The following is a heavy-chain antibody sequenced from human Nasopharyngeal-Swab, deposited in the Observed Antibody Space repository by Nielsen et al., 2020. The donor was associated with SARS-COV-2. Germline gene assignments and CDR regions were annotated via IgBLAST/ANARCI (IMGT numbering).Heavy chain of an antibody. CDR2: ISGDSSYI. D-gene: IGHD4-17*01. J-gene: IGHJ4*02. CDR3: ARERGQGMTTVNNGYDS. V-gene: IGHV3-21*01. Sequence: PGKGLEWVSSISGDSSYIYVADSVKGRFTISRDNARNSLHLEMNILRVEDTAIYYCARERGQGMTTVNNGYDSWGQGILVTVSS.